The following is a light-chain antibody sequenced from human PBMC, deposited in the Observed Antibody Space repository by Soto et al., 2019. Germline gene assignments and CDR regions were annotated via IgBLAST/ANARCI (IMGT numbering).Light chain of an antibody. Sequence: EIVLTQSPATLSLSPGERATLSCTASQSVDSYLTWYQQRPGQAPRLLVYDVSKRATGIPVRFSGSGSGTDFTLTISSLEPEDVAIDYCQQRRNWPLTFDGGTKVEFK. CDR2: DVS. J-gene: IGKJ4*01. CDR1: QSVDSY. CDR3: QQRRNWPLT. V-gene: IGKV3-11*01.